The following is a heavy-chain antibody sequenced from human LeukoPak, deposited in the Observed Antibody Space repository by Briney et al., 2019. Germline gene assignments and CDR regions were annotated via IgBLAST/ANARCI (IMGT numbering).Heavy chain of an antibody. J-gene: IGHJ4*02. CDR1: GGSISSSNAY. D-gene: IGHD5-18*01. CDR3: VSPRGFSYGYFDY. Sequence: SETLSLTCTVYGGSISSSNAYWGWIRQPPGKGLEWIGSIYYSKNTYYNPSLKSRVTISADTSKNQFSLTLGSVSATDTAVYYCVSPRGFSYGYFDYWGQGTLVTVSS. V-gene: IGHV4-39*01. CDR2: IYYSKNT.